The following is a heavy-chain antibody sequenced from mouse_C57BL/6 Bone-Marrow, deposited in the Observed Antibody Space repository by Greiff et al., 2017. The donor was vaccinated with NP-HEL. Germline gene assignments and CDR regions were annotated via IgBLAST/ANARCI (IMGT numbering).Heavy chain of an antibody. CDR1: GYTFTSYW. D-gene: IGHD2-5*01. Sequence: VQLQQSGTVLARPGASVKMSCKTSGYTFTSYWMHWVKQRPGQGLEWIGAIYPGNSDTSYNQKFKGKAKLTAVTSASTAYMELSSLTNEDSAVYYCTSYYSNYGGYAMDYWGQGTSVTVSS. J-gene: IGHJ4*01. CDR3: TSYYSNYGGYAMDY. V-gene: IGHV1-5*01. CDR2: IYPGNSDT.